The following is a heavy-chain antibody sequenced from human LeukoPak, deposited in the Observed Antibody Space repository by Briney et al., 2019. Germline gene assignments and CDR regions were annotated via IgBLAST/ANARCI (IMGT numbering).Heavy chain of an antibody. V-gene: IGHV1-2*02. D-gene: IGHD2-2*01. CDR1: GYTFTGYY. CDR3: ARGGETHCSSTSRHLLPFDY. Sequence: ASVKVSCKASGYTFTGYYMHWVRQAPGQGLEWMGWINPNSGGAMYAQKFQGRVTMTRDTSISTAHMELSRLRSDDTAVYYCARGGETHCSSTSRHLLPFDYWGQGTLVTVSS. CDR2: INPNSGGA. J-gene: IGHJ4*02.